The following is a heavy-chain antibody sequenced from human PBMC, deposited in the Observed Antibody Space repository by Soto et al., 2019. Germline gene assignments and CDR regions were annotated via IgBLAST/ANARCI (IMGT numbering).Heavy chain of an antibody. J-gene: IGHJ3*02. D-gene: IGHD2-15*01. Sequence: SETRSHTCAVSGDSISPRNWWNWVRQPPGKGLEWIGKIYLSGSTNYNPSLKSRVTVSVDRSKTQFSLKLNSVTAADTAVYYCARGGQYGGKNAFDIWGQGTMVTVS. CDR2: IYLSGST. CDR1: GDSISPRNW. CDR3: ARGGQYGGKNAFDI. V-gene: IGHV4-4*02.